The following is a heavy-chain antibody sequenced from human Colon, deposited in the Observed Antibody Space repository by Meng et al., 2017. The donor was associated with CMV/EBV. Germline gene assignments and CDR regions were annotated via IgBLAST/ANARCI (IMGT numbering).Heavy chain of an antibody. CDR3: ARGLNYYDSSGYFDWFDP. D-gene: IGHD3-22*01. Sequence: SETLSLTCAVYGGSFSGYYWSWIRQPPGKGLEWIGEINHSGSTNYNPSLKSRVTISVDTSKNQFSLKLSSVTAADTAVHYCARGLNYYDSSGYFDWFDPWGQGTLVTVSS. J-gene: IGHJ5*02. CDR1: GGSFSGYY. CDR2: INHSGST. V-gene: IGHV4-34*01.